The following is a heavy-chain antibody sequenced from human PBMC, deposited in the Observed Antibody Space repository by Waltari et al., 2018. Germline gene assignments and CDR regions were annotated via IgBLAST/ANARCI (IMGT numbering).Heavy chain of an antibody. V-gene: IGHV3-21*02. CDR3: ARDCKSCVHCYAMDV. CDR1: GFTFSSSN. CDR2: ISSRGDYI. D-gene: IGHD2-15*01. J-gene: IGHJ6*02. Sequence: EVQLVESGGGLVKPGGSLSLSCAASGFTFSSSNMNWVRQAPGKGLEWGSSISSRGDYIAYADSVKGRFIISRDNANNSVHLQMDSLTAEDTAVYYCARDCKSCVHCYAMDVWGQGTTVTVSS.